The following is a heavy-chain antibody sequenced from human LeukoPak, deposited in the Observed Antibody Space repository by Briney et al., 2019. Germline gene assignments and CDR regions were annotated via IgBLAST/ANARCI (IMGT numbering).Heavy chain of an antibody. J-gene: IGHJ4*02. D-gene: IGHD3-10*01. CDR2: IYSGGST. Sequence: GGSLRLSCAASGFTVSSDYMSWVRQAPGKGLEWVSVIYSGGSTYYADSVKGRFTISRDNSKNTLYLQMNSLRAEDTAVYYCARVNYYAYLNWGQGTLVTVSS. CDR1: GFTVSSDY. CDR3: ARVNYYAYLN. V-gene: IGHV3-53*01.